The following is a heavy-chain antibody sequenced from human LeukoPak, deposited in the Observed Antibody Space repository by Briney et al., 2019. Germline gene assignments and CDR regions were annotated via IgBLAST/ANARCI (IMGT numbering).Heavy chain of an antibody. CDR1: GGTFSSYA. CDR3: ARVQRGMPLSY. J-gene: IGHJ4*02. CDR2: IIPIFGTA. V-gene: IGHV1-69*06. D-gene: IGHD2-15*01. Sequence: GASVKVSCKASGGTFSSYAISWVRQAPGQGLEWMGGIIPIFGTANYAQKFQGRVTITADKSTSTAYMELSSLRSEDTAVYYCARVQRGMPLSYWGQGTLVTVSS.